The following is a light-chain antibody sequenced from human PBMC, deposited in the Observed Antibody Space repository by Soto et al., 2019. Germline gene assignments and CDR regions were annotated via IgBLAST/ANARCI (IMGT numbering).Light chain of an antibody. J-gene: IGLJ2*01. V-gene: IGLV2-14*01. Sequence: QSALTQPASVSGSPGQSITISCTGTSSDVGGYNYVSWYQQHPGNAPKLMIYDVSNRPSGVSNRFSGSKSGNTASLTISVLHAEDEADYYCSSYTSSSTLVFGGGTKVTVL. CDR3: SSYTSSSTLV. CDR2: DVS. CDR1: SSDVGGYNY.